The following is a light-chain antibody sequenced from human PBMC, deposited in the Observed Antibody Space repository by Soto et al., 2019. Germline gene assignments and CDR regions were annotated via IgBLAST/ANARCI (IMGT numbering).Light chain of an antibody. CDR1: SSDVGSYDY. CDR3: CAYSTSGTHV. Sequence: QSALTQPASVSGSPGQSITISCTGTSSDVGSYDYVSWHQQHPGKAPKLIIYDVNNRPSGVPSRFSGSKSGNTASLIISGLQTEDEADYYCCAYSTSGTHVFGTGTKLTVL. V-gene: IGLV2-14*03. J-gene: IGLJ1*01. CDR2: DVN.